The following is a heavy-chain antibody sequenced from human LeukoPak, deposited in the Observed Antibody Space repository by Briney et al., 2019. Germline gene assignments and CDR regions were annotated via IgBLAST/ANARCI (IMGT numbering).Heavy chain of an antibody. D-gene: IGHD6-6*01. J-gene: IGHJ4*02. CDR1: GFTFSSYA. V-gene: IGHV3-23*01. Sequence: GGSLRLSCAASGFTFSSYAMSWVRQAPGKGLEWVSAISGSGGSTYYADSVKGRFTISRDNSKNTLYLQMNSLRAEDTAVYYCAKVGILGIAARPGGFDYWGQGTLVTVSS. CDR2: ISGSGGST. CDR3: AKVGILGIAARPGGFDY.